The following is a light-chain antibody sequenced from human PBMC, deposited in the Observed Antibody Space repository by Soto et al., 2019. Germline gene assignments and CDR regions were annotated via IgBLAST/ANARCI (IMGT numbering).Light chain of an antibody. CDR2: SAS. CDR1: QSVSSSY. Sequence: EIVLTQSPGTLSLSPGERGTLSCRASQSVSSSYLAWFQQRPGQAPRLLIYSASSRATGIPDRLSGSGSGRDLTLTISRLEPEDSAVYYCQQFGESQFTFGPGTKVDIK. J-gene: IGKJ3*01. CDR3: QQFGESQFT. V-gene: IGKV3-20*01.